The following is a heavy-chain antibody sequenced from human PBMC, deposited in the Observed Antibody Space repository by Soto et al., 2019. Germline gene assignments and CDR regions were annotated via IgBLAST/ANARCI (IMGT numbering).Heavy chain of an antibody. CDR3: AISQDRGGRTTFIY. Sequence: GWSLRLSCAVSGFTFDDNAMHWVRQAPEKGLEWVSGINWKSDIGYADSVKGRFTISRDNAENSLYLQMNSLRAEDTTLYYCAISQDRGGRTTFIYWGQGTQVIVSS. J-gene: IGHJ4*02. V-gene: IGHV3-9*01. CDR2: INWKSDI. CDR1: GFTFDDNA. D-gene: IGHD3-16*01.